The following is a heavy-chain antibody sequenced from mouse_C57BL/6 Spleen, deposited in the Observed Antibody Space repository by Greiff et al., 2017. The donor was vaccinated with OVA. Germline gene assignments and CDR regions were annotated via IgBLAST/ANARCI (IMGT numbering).Heavy chain of an antibody. CDR3: ARNWNYGSSYGYFDD. Sequence: HVQLQQSGPGLVKPSQSLSITCTVSGFSLTSYALHWVRQSPGKGLEWLGVIWSGGSTDYYAAFIYRLSSSKDKSKSQVFIKMNSLQADDTAIYYCARNWNYGSSYGYFDDWGTGTTVAVSS. D-gene: IGHD1-1*01. V-gene: IGHV2-2*01. J-gene: IGHJ1*03. CDR1: GFSLTSYA. CDR2: IWSGGST.